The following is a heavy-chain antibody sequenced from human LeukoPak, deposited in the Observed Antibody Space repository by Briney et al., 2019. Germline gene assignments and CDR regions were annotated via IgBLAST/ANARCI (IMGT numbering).Heavy chain of an antibody. CDR2: IYYSGST. D-gene: IGHD3-22*01. CDR3: ARHGSLDSSGYYSPLDY. J-gene: IGHJ4*02. CDR1: GGSISSSRYY. Sequence: SETLSLTCTVSGGSISSSRYYWGWIRQPPGKGLEWIGSIYYSGSTYYNPSLKSRVTISVDTSKNQFSLKLSSVTAADTAVYYCARHGSLDSSGYYSPLDYWGQGTLVTVSS. V-gene: IGHV4-39*01.